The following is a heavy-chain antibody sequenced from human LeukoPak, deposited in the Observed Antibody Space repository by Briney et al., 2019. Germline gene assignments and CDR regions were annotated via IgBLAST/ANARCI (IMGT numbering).Heavy chain of an antibody. Sequence: ASVKVSCKASGYTFTSYAMNWVRQAPGQELEWMGWINTNTGNPTYAQGFTGRFVFSLDTSVSTAYLQISSLKAEDTAVYYCARDSSYYYGSGKITFDPWGQGTLVTVSS. CDR2: INTNTGNP. D-gene: IGHD3-10*01. CDR1: GYTFTSYA. CDR3: ARDSSYYYGSGKITFDP. J-gene: IGHJ5*02. V-gene: IGHV7-4-1*02.